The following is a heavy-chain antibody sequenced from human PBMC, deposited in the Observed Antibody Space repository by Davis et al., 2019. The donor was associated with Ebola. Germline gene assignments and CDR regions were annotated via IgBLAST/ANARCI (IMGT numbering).Heavy chain of an antibody. CDR1: GFTFSSYS. D-gene: IGHD2-2*01. CDR3: ARDASVVVPADHSDY. Sequence: GESLKISCAASGFTFSSYSMNWVRQAPGKGLEWVSSISSSSSYIYYADSVKGRFTISRDNAKNSLYLQMNSLRAEDTAVYYCARDASVVVPADHSDYWGQGTLVTVSS. V-gene: IGHV3-21*01. CDR2: ISSSSSYI. J-gene: IGHJ4*02.